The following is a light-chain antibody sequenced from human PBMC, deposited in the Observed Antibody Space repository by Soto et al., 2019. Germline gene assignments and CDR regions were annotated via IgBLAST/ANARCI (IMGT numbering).Light chain of an antibody. CDR1: SSNVGSNT. Sequence: QSVLTQPPSASGTPGQRVTVSCSGSSSNVGSNTVNWYQSLPGTAPKLLIYSNDQRPSGVPDRFSGSKSGTSASLAISGLQSEDEAGYYCAAWDDSLNAVVFGGGTKVTVL. CDR3: AAWDDSLNAVV. V-gene: IGLV1-44*01. CDR2: SND. J-gene: IGLJ2*01.